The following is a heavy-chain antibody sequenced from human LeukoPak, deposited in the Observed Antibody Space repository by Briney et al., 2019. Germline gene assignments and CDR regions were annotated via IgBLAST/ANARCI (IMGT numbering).Heavy chain of an antibody. CDR1: GGSISSYY. Sequence: SETLSLTCTVSGGSISSYYWSWIRQPPGKGLEWIGYIYYSGSTNYNPSLKSRVTISVDTSKNQFSLKLSSVTAADTAVYYCATWGGHSVLYYSYYMDVWGKGTTVTVSS. V-gene: IGHV4-59*01. J-gene: IGHJ6*03. CDR3: ATWGGHSVLYYSYYMDV. CDR2: IYYSGST. D-gene: IGHD3-3*01.